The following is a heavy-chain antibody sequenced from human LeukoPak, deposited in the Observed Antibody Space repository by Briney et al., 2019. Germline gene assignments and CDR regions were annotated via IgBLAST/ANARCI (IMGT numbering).Heavy chain of an antibody. Sequence: ASVKVSCKASGYTFTSYGISWVRQAPGQGLEWMGWISAYNGNTNYAQKLQGRVTMTTDTSMSTAYMELRSLRSDDTAVYYCARSWSLVVVAAGGFWGQGTLVTVSS. CDR2: ISAYNGNT. J-gene: IGHJ4*02. CDR1: GYTFTSYG. V-gene: IGHV1-18*04. D-gene: IGHD2-15*01. CDR3: ARSWSLVVVAAGGF.